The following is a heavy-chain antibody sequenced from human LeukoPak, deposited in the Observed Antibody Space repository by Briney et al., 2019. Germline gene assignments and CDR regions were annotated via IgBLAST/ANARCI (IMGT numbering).Heavy chain of an antibody. Sequence: NPSETLSLTCTVSGGSISSSSYYWAWIRQPSGSGLEWIGSVYYSGSTYDNPSLKSRVAMSIDTSKNQFSLRLSSVTAADTAVYYCARDGDWFDPWGQGTLVTVSS. D-gene: IGHD3-16*01. CDR2: VYYSGST. CDR3: ARDGDWFDP. V-gene: IGHV4-39*07. J-gene: IGHJ5*02. CDR1: GGSISSSSYY.